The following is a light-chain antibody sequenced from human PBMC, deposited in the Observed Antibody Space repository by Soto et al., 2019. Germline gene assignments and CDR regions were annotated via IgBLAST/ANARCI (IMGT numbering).Light chain of an antibody. J-gene: IGLJ2*01. CDR1: SSDVGCYNF. Sequence: QSALTQPPSASGSPGQSVTISCTGASSDVGCYNFVSWYQQHPGKAPKLMIYDGTKRPSGVPDRFSGSNSGNTASLTVSGLQADDEADYYCSSYAGSSVPVAFGGGTKLTVL. CDR3: SSYAGSSVPVA. CDR2: DGT. V-gene: IGLV2-8*01.